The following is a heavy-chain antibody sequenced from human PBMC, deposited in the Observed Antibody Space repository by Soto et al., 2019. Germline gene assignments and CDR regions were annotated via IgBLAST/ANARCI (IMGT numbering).Heavy chain of an antibody. CDR1: GGSISSGAYY. Sequence: PSETLSLTCSVSGGSISSGAYYWTWIRQHPGKGLEWIAYINYSGSTYYNPSLKSRVTVSLDRSKQQFSLKLSSVTAADTAVYYCARGPEGYAEPFDAWGQGPLATASS. V-gene: IGHV4-31*03. CDR3: ARGPEGYAEPFDA. J-gene: IGHJ4*02. D-gene: IGHD5-12*01. CDR2: INYSGST.